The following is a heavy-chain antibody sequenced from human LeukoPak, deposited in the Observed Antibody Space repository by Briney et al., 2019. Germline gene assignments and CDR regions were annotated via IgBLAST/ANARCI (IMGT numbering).Heavy chain of an antibody. Sequence: NPSETLSLTCAVYGGSFSGYYWSWIRQPPGKGLEWIGEINHSGSTNYNPSLKSRVTISVDTSKNQFSLKLSSVTAADTAVYYCVAFPHYYGMDVWGQGTTVTVSS. D-gene: IGHD3-3*02. V-gene: IGHV4-34*01. CDR2: INHSGST. CDR3: VAFPHYYGMDV. CDR1: GGSFSGYY. J-gene: IGHJ6*02.